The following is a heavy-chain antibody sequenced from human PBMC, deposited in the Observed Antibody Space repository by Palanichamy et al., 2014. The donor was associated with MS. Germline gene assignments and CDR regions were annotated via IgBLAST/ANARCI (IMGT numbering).Heavy chain of an antibody. CDR2: IYYTGST. CDR1: GGSISSSGHH. V-gene: IGHV4-39*01. CDR3: ATFDCTSGTCFLRP. D-gene: IGHD2-8*01. J-gene: IGHJ5*02. Sequence: QLQLQESGPGLVKPSETLSLTCTVSGGSISSSGHHWTWIRQPPGKGLEWIGHIYYTGSTHYNPSLKSRVTISVDTSKNQFSLKLSSLTAADTALYYCATFDCTSGTCFLRPRGQGTLVTVSS.